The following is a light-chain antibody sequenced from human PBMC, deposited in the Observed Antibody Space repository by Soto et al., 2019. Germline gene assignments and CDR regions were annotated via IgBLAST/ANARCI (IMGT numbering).Light chain of an antibody. V-gene: IGLV2-8*01. CDR1: RSDVGGYNY. CDR2: EVS. Sequence: QSALXHPPPPSSSPVQPVTLLRNRTRSDVGGYNYVSWYQQHPGKAPKLMIYEVSKRPSGVPDRFSGSKSGNTASLTVSGLQAEDEADYYCSSYAGSNNFVFGTGTKVTVL. CDR3: SSYAGSNNFV. J-gene: IGLJ1*01.